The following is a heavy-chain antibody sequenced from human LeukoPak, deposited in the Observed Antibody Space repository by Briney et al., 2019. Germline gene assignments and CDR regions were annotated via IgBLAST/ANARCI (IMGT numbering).Heavy chain of an antibody. CDR3: VVVAATGDAFDI. J-gene: IGHJ3*02. D-gene: IGHD2-15*01. V-gene: IGHV1-69*04. CDR1: GGTFSSYA. CDR2: IIPIFGIA. Sequence: ASVKVSCKASGGTFSSYAISWVRQAPGQGLEWMGRIIPIFGIANYAQKFQGRVTITADKSTSTAYMELSSLRSGDTAVYYCVVVAATGDAFDIWGQGTMVTVSS.